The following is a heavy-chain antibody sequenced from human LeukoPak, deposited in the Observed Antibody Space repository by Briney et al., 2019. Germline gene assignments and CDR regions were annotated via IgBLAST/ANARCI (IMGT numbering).Heavy chain of an antibody. D-gene: IGHD3-10*01. CDR1: GGSISSSSYY. CDR3: ARQTVRGVMFY. J-gene: IGHJ4*02. V-gene: IGHV4-39*01. Sequence: SETLSLTCTVSGGSISSSSYYWGWIRQPPGKGLEWIGRICYSGSIYYNSSVKSRVPISVDTSKNQFSLKLSSVTAADTAVYYCARQTVRGVMFYWGQGDLVTVSS. CDR2: ICYSGSI.